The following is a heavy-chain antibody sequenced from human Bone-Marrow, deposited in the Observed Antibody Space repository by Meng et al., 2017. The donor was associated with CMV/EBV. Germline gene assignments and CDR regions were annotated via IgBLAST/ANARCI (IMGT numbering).Heavy chain of an antibody. D-gene: IGHD1-26*01. J-gene: IGHJ4*02. CDR2: ISYDGSNK. Sequence: GGSLRLSCAASGFTFSNYAMHWVRQAPGKGLEWVAVISYDGSNKYYADSVKGRFTISRDNSKNTLYLQMNSLRAEDTAVYYCARGMEWELRYWGQGTLVTVSS. CDR1: GFTFSNYA. CDR3: ARGMEWELRY. V-gene: IGHV3-30*04.